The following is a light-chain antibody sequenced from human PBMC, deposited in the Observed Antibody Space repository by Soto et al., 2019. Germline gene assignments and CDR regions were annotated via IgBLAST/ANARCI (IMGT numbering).Light chain of an antibody. V-gene: IGLV2-14*01. CDR2: EVS. CDR3: SSYTTSSTGV. J-gene: IGLJ3*02. CDR1: SGDVGIYNY. Sequence: QSALTQPASVSGSPGQSITISCTGTSGDVGIYNYVSWYQQHPGKAPKLMICEVSNRPSGVSNRFSGSKSGNTASLTISGLQAEDEADYYCSSYTTSSTGVFGGGTKLTVL.